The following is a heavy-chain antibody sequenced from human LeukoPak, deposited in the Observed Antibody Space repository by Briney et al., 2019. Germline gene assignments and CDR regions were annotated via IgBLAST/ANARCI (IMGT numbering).Heavy chain of an antibody. CDR1: GYSFTSYW. Sequence: GAVTVSCMGSGYSFTSYWIGWVRQMPGKGLEWMGIIYPGDYDTRYSPSFQGQVTISPDKSISTAYLQWSSLKASDTAMYYCARRPRIGPFDYWGQGTLVTVSS. J-gene: IGHJ4*02. V-gene: IGHV5-51*01. CDR3: ARRPRIGPFDY. CDR2: IYPGDYDT.